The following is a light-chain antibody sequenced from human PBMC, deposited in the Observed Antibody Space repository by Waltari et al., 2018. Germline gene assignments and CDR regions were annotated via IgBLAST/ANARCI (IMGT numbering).Light chain of an antibody. CDR3: QSADSSGSVV. CDR1: ALSKQY. J-gene: IGLJ2*01. CDR2: KDS. V-gene: IGLV3-25*03. Sequence: SFELTQPPSLSVSPGQTARITCSGDALSKQYAHWHQQRPGLAPVLVINKDSERPSGIPERFYGSSSGTTVTLTISGVQAEDEADYYCQSADSSGSVVFGGGTKLTVL.